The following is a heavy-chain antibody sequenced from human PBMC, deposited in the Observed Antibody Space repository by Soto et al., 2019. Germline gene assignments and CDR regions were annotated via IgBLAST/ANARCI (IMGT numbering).Heavy chain of an antibody. CDR1: EFTFTSYG. D-gene: IGHD3-22*01. CDR2: ISYDGSIK. Sequence: GGSLRLSCAASEFTFTSYGMHWVRQAPGKGLEWVAVISYDGSIKYYTDSVKGRFTISRDNPKNTLYLQMNSLRAEDTAVYYCAKGDSSGYYYFEYWGQGTLVTVSS. J-gene: IGHJ4*02. CDR3: AKGDSSGYYYFEY. V-gene: IGHV3-30*18.